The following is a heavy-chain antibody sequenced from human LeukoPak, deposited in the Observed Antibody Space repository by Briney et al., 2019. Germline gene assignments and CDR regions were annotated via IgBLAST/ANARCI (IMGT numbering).Heavy chain of an antibody. CDR1: GGSLSDSSYH. CDR2: IYYSGTT. CDR3: TREVASSVHY. J-gene: IGHJ4*02. V-gene: IGHV4-39*01. D-gene: IGHD3-10*01. Sequence: SETLSLTCTVSGGSLSDSSYHWGWLRQRPGKGLEWIGSIYYSGTTYYRPSLKSRGTISGETSKNQFSQKLTSVTAAHTVVFFCTREVASSVHYWGQRTLVTASS.